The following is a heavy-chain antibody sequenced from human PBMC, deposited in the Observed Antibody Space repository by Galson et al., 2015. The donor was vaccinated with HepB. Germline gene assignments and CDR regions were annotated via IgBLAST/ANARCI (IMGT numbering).Heavy chain of an antibody. D-gene: IGHD6-19*01. Sequence: SVKVSCKASGGTFSSYTISWVRQAPGQGLEWMGRIIPILGIANYAQKFQGRVTITADKSTSTAYMELSSLRSEDTAVYYCARESRGWYVDYWGQGTLVTVSS. CDR3: ARESRGWYVDY. CDR2: IIPILGIA. V-gene: IGHV1-69*04. J-gene: IGHJ4*02. CDR1: GGTFSSYT.